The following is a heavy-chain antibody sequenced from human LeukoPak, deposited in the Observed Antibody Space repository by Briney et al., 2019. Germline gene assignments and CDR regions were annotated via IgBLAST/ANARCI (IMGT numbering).Heavy chain of an antibody. CDR3: VKDGMAVAGTAPLDY. D-gene: IGHD6-19*01. V-gene: IGHV3-64D*09. J-gene: IGHJ4*02. CDR2: ISSSGDST. CDR1: GFTFSSYA. Sequence: GGSLRLPCSASGFTFSSYAMHWVRQAPGKGLEYVSAISSSGDSTYHADSLKGRITISRDNSKNTLYLQMSSLRPEDAGVYYCVKDGMAVAGTAPLDYWGQGILVTVSS.